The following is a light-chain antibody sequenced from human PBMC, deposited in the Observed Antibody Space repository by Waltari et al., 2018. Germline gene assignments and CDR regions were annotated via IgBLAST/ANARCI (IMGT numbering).Light chain of an antibody. CDR2: GAS. J-gene: IGKJ4*01. CDR1: QSVTSY. CDR3: QQYDSSPPT. V-gene: IGKV3-20*01. Sequence: EIVLTQSPATLSLSPGERATLSCRASQSVTSYLAWYQQKPGQAPRLLISGASSRATGIPDRFSVSGSATDFTLTTVALEPTDFAVYYCQQYDSSPPTFGGGTKVEIK.